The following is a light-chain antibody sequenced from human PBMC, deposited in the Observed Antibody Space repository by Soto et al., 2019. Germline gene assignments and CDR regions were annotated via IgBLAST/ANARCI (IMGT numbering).Light chain of an antibody. V-gene: IGKV1-5*03. J-gene: IGKJ1*01. CDR1: QSIENW. Sequence: DIQMTQSPSTLSASVGDRVTITCRASQSIENWLAWYQQKPGKAPKLFILKASTLEIGVPSRFSGSGSGTEFTLSISSLQPDDFATYFCQQYESFPRTFGQGTKVE. CDR3: QQYESFPRT. CDR2: KAS.